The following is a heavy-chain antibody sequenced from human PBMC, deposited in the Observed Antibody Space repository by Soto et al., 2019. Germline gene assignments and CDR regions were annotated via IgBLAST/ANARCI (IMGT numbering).Heavy chain of an antibody. CDR3: SRAVGTVTTSLMTPFYYYYSGLDV. J-gene: IGHJ6*02. CDR2: IWYDGSNK. CDR1: GFTFSSYG. V-gene: IGHV3-33*01. D-gene: IGHD4-17*01. Sequence: QVQLVESGGGVVQPGRSLRLSCAASGFTFSSYGMHWVRQAPGKGLEWVAVIWYDGSNKYYADSVKGRFTCSRDNSKNTLYLQINSRRAEDTAVYYCSRAVGTVTTSLMTPFYYYYSGLDVWGQGTTVTVSS.